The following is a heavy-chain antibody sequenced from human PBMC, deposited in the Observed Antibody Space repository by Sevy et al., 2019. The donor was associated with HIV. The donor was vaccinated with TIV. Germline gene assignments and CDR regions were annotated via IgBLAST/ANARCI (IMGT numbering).Heavy chain of an antibody. CDR1: GFTFNSYG. J-gene: IGHJ4*02. CDR2: IYYDGNNK. Sequence: GGSLRLSCAASGFTFNSYGMHWVRQAPIKGLEWVASIYYDGNNKYYADSVKGRFTISRDESKNTLYLQMNSLRAEDTAVYYCARDPNEYGDYRLSYYFDYWGQGALVTVSS. D-gene: IGHD4-17*01. CDR3: ARDPNEYGDYRLSYYFDY. V-gene: IGHV3-33*01.